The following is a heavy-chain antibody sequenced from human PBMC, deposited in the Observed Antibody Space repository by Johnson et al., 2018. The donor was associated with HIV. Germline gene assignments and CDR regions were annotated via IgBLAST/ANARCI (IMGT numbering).Heavy chain of an antibody. CDR3: ARGGGCGGDCYSGYDAFDI. V-gene: IGHV3-9*01. J-gene: IGHJ3*02. CDR1: GFSIKDYA. CDR2: ITWNSGKI. Sequence: VQLVESGGGLVQPGRSLRLSCAASGFSIKDYAMHWVRQAPGKGLEWVSGITWNSGKIDYTGSVKGRFTISRDNAKNSLYLQMNSLRDEDTAVYYCARGGGCGGDCYSGYDAFDIWGQGTMVTVSS. D-gene: IGHD2-21*01.